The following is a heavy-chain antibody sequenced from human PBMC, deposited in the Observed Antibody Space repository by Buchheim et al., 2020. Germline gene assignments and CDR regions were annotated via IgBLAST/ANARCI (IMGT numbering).Heavy chain of an antibody. CDR2: ISGSGGST. J-gene: IGHJ5*02. CDR3: AKCTGSVLGGSSGWCNWFDP. V-gene: IGHV3-23*01. Sequence: EVQLLESGGALVQPGGSLTLSCAASGFTFSSSAMNWVRQAPGKGLEWVSTISGSGGSTYYADSVKGRFTISRDNSKNTLYLQMSSLRAEDTAVYDCAKCTGSVLGGSSGWCNWFDPWDQGTL. D-gene: IGHD6-19*01. CDR1: GFTFSSSA.